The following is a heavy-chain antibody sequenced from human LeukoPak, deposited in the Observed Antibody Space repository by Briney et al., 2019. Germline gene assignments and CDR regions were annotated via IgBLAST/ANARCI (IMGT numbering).Heavy chain of an antibody. CDR1: GFTFSNFA. Sequence: GGSLRLSCTASGFTFSNFAMGWVRQAPGKGLEWLSYISSSGGPIYYADSVKGRFTISRDNAKNSLYLQMNSLRAEDTAVYYCARSTRGLDYRGQGTLVTVSS. D-gene: IGHD2-15*01. J-gene: IGHJ4*02. CDR3: ARSTRGLDY. V-gene: IGHV3-11*04. CDR2: ISSSGGPI.